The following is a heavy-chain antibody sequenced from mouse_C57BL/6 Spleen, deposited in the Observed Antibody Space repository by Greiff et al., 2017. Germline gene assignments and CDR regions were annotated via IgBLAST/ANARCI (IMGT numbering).Heavy chain of an antibody. CDR1: GYTFTSYW. CDR3: ARVGSDV. V-gene: IGHV1-69*01. Sequence: VQLQQPGAELVMPGASVKLSCKASGYTFTSYWMHWVKQRPGQGLEWIGEIDPSDSYTNYNQKFKGKSTLTVDKSSSTAYMQLSSLTSEDSAVYYCARVGSDVWGTGTTVTVSS. D-gene: IGHD3-1*01. CDR2: IDPSDSYT. J-gene: IGHJ1*03.